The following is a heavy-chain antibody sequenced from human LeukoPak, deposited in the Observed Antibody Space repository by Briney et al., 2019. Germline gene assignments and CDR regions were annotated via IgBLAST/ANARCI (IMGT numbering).Heavy chain of an antibody. Sequence: SETLSLTCAVYGGSFSGYYWSWIRQPPGKGLEWIGEINHSGSTNYNPSLKSRVTISVDTSKNQFSLKLSSVTAADTAVYYCARPTYSSSWYRSAGAFDIWGQGTMVTVSS. CDR1: GGSFSGYY. D-gene: IGHD6-13*01. CDR3: ARPTYSSSWYRSAGAFDI. V-gene: IGHV4-34*01. CDR2: INHSGST. J-gene: IGHJ3*02.